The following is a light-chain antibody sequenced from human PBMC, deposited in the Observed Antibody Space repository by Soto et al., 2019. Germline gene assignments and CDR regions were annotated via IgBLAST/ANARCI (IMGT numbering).Light chain of an antibody. CDR3: LQLNSLPRT. CDR2: GAS. V-gene: IGKV1-9*01. CDR1: QDISTY. Sequence: DIQLTQSPSFLSASVGDRVTITCRASQDISTYLVWYQQKPGKAPKLLIYGASTLQTGVPSRFSGSGSGTEFTLTISSLQPEDFATYYCLQLNSLPRTFGPGTKVDIK. J-gene: IGKJ3*01.